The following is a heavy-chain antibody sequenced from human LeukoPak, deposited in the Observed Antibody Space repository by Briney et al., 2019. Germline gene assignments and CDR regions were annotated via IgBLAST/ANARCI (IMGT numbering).Heavy chain of an antibody. CDR3: ARTLLGIDYGSGSYDFDY. J-gene: IGHJ4*02. CDR1: VGSISSGSYY. V-gene: IGHV4-61*02. D-gene: IGHD3-10*01. Sequence: PSQTLSLTCTVSVGSISSGSYYWSWIRQPAGKGLEWIGRIYTSGSTNYNPSLKSRVTISVDTSKNQFSLKLSSVTAADTAVYYCARTLLGIDYGSGSYDFDYWGQGTLVTVSS. CDR2: IYTSGST.